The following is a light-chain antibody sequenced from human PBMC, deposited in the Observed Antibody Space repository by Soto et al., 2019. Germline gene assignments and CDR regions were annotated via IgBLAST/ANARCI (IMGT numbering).Light chain of an antibody. CDR2: GAS. Sequence: EIVMTQSPVTLTVVPGDRATLSCRASQNINTKLAWYQQMPGQAPRLLIHGASTRATGIPARFSGSGSGTEFTLTISSLQSDDFAVYYCQQYNNWPPLTFGGGTKVEIK. J-gene: IGKJ4*01. V-gene: IGKV3-15*01. CDR3: QQYNNWPPLT. CDR1: QNINTK.